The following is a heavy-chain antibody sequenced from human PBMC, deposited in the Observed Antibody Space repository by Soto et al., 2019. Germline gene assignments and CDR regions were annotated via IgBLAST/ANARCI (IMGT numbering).Heavy chain of an antibody. Sequence: QVQLVESGGGVVQPGRSLRLSCAASGFTFSSYGMHWVRQAPGKGLEWVAVISYDGSNKYYADSVKGRFTISRDNSKNTLYLQMNILRAEDTAVYYCAKESRELPLDYWGQGTLVTVSS. J-gene: IGHJ4*02. CDR1: GFTFSSYG. CDR3: AKESRELPLDY. D-gene: IGHD1-26*01. CDR2: ISYDGSNK. V-gene: IGHV3-30*18.